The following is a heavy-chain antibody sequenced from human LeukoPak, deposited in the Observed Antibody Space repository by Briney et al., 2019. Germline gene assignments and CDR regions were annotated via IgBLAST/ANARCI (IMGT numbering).Heavy chain of an antibody. CDR3: ARPGRAARSPYYFDY. Sequence: SETLSLTCTVSGYTISSDYYWGWIRQPPGKGLEWIGEINHSGSTNYNPSLKSRVTISVDTSKNQFSLKLSSVTAADTAVYYCARPGRAARSPYYFDYWGQGTLVTVSS. D-gene: IGHD6-6*01. V-gene: IGHV4-38-2*02. J-gene: IGHJ4*02. CDR1: GYTISSDYY. CDR2: INHSGST.